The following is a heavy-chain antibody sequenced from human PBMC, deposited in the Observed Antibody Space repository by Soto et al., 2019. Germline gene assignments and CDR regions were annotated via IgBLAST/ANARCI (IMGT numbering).Heavy chain of an antibody. V-gene: IGHV4-59*08. CDR3: ARRYVEGYACGWGYFDV. CDR2: IYYTGNT. Sequence: QVRLQESGPGLVKPSETLSLTCTVSGCSISTYYWNWIRQPPGKGLEWIGYIYYTGNTNYNPSLKSRVTMSVDTSKNQFSLKLSSVTAADTAVYYCARRYVEGYACGWGYFDVWGRGTLVTVSS. D-gene: IGHD5-18*01. CDR1: GCSISTYY. J-gene: IGHJ2*01.